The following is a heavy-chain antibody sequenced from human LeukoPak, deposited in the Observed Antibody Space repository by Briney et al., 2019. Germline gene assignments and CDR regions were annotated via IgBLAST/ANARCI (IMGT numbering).Heavy chain of an antibody. CDR2: VGPYNDNT. Sequence: ASVKVSCKASGYTFTTLGISWVRQAPGQGLEWMGRVGPYNDNTKYAQKFQGRVIMITDTATTTAYMELRSLRSDDTAMYYCATAANWNSASDYWGQGTLVTVSS. V-gene: IGHV1-18*01. CDR1: GYTFTTLG. CDR3: ATAANWNSASDY. D-gene: IGHD1-1*01. J-gene: IGHJ4*02.